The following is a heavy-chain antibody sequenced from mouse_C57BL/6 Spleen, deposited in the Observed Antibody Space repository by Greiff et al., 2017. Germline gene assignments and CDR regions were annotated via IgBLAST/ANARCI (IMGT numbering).Heavy chain of an antibody. Sequence: EVMLVESGGGLVKPGGSLKLSCAASGFTFSDYGMHWVRQAPEKGLEWVAYISSGSSTIYYADTVKGRFTISRDNAKNPLFLQMTSLRSEDTAMYYCARPPCYGSSPFGYWGQGTTLTVSS. V-gene: IGHV5-17*01. CDR1: GFTFSDYG. CDR2: ISSGSSTI. D-gene: IGHD1-1*01. J-gene: IGHJ2*01. CDR3: ARPPCYGSSPFGY.